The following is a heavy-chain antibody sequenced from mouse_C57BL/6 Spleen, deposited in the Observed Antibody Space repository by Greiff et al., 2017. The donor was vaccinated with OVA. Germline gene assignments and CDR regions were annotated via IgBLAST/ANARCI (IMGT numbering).Heavy chain of an antibody. CDR3: ARHSNYVGYFDY. Sequence: VKLMESDAELVKPGASVKISCKVSGYTFTDHTIHWMKQRPEQGLEWIGYIYPRDGSTKYNEKFKGKATLTADKSSSTAYMQLNSLTSEDSAVYVCARHSNYVGYFDYWGQGTTLTVSS. CDR1: GYTFTDHT. CDR2: IYPRDGST. D-gene: IGHD2-5*01. V-gene: IGHV1-78*01. J-gene: IGHJ2*01.